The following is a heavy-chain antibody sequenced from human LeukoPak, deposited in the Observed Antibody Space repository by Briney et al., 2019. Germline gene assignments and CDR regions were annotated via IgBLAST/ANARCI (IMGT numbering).Heavy chain of an antibody. CDR1: GGSIRSSYYY. CDR2: IYYSGST. V-gene: IGHV4-31*03. CDR3: ARGHIVVVPAATGGYNWFDP. Sequence: PSETLSLTCTVSGGSIRSSYYYWGWIRQPPGKGLEWIGYIYYSGSTYYNPSLKSRVTISVDTSKNQFSLKLSSVTAADTAVYYCARGHIVVVPAATGGYNWFDPWGQGTLVTVSS. D-gene: IGHD2-2*01. J-gene: IGHJ5*02.